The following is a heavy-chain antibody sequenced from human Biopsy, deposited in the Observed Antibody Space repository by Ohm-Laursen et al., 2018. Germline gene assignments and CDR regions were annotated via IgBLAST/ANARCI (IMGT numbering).Heavy chain of an antibody. J-gene: IGHJ4*02. CDR2: IIAVSGLV. CDR3: ATPFQYYDSWGGYPPFDH. D-gene: IGHD3-3*01. V-gene: IGHV1-69*10. CDR1: GGTFSNYA. Sequence: ASVKVSCNASGGTFSNYAISWVRQAPGEGLEWMGGIIAVSGLVNYAPKFQGRVSITADKSTTTAYMELSNLKSEDTAIYYCATPFQYYDSWGGYPPFDHWGQGTLVTVSS.